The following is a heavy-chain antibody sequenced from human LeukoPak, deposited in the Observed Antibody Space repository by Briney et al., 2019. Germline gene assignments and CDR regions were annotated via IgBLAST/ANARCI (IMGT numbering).Heavy chain of an antibody. D-gene: IGHD1-14*01. V-gene: IGHV1-8*01. CDR1: GYTFTTYD. CDR2: MNPNNGYT. J-gene: IGHJ6*03. CDR3: SRGHRGRDHYYYYMDV. Sequence: VSVKVSCKASGYTFTTYDINWVRQATGQGLEWMGWMNPNNGYTGYAQKFQGRVTMTWNTSKSTAYMELSSLRSEDTAVYYCSRGHRGRDHYYYYMDVWGKGTTVTVSS.